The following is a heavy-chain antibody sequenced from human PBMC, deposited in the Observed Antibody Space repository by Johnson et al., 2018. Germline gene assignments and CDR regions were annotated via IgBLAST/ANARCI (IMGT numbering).Heavy chain of an antibody. Sequence: VQLVESGGGLVQPGGSLRLSCAASGFIFSSYWMSWVRQAPGKGLEWVANIKQDGSEKYYVDSVKGRFTISRDNAKNSLYLQMNSLRAEDTAVYYCARELTRTWIQLWRDAFDIWGQGTMVTVSS. V-gene: IGHV3-7*01. CDR1: GFIFSSYW. CDR2: IKQDGSEK. CDR3: ARELTRTWIQLWRDAFDI. J-gene: IGHJ3*02. D-gene: IGHD5-18*01.